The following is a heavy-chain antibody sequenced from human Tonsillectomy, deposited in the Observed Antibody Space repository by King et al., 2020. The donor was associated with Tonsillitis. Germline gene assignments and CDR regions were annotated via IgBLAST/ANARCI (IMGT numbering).Heavy chain of an antibody. J-gene: IGHJ6*02. Sequence: VQLVESGGGLVQPGRSLRLSCAASGFTFDDYAMHWVRQAPGKGLEWVSGISWNSGSIGYADSVKGRFTISRDNAKNSLYLQMNSLRAEEMALYYCAKENNYDFWIGDLRTDVGPWGMDVWGQGTTVTVSS. CDR1: GFTFDDYA. CDR2: ISWNSGSI. D-gene: IGHD3-3*01. CDR3: AKENNYDFWIGDLRTDVGPWGMDV. V-gene: IGHV3-9*03.